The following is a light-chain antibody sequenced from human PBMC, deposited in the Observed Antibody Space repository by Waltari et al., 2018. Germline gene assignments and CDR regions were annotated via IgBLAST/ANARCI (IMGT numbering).Light chain of an antibody. V-gene: IGLV2-14*01. CDR1: NSDVGGFDF. CDR3: NSYTDTTTLFV. J-gene: IGLJ1*01. Sequence: QSALTQPAAVSGSPGPSVTIACPVTNSDVGGFDFLAWYQQHQGKAPKLIIYDVAKRPSGVSDRFSGSKSGNTASLSISGLQADDEADYYCNSYTDTTTLFVFGTGTTVTVL. CDR2: DVA.